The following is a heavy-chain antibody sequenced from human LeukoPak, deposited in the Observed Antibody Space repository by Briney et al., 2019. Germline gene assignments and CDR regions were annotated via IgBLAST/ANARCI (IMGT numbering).Heavy chain of an antibody. CDR2: SSGSGGST. D-gene: IGHD3-10*01. CDR3: AKGKGRYYFDY. V-gene: IGHV3-23*01. Sequence: GGSLRLSCAASGFTFSSYAMSLVRQAPGKGLEWVSASSGSGGSTYYADSVKGRFTIPRDNSKNTLYLQMNSLRAEDTAVYYCAKGKGRYYFDYWGQGTLVTVSS. J-gene: IGHJ4*02. CDR1: GFTFSSYA.